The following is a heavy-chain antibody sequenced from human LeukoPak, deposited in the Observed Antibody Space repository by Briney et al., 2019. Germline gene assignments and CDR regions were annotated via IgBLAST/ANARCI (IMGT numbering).Heavy chain of an antibody. V-gene: IGHV1-46*01. CDR1: GYTFTDYY. J-gene: IGHJ5*02. CDR3: TRALPHRRLMDTTMEQHWFDP. D-gene: IGHD5-18*01. Sequence: ASVKVSCKASGYTFTDYYLHWVRQAPGQGLEWMGLINPSGGRTNYAQKFQGRVTMTRDMSTSTVYMELSSLRSEDTAMYYCTRALPHRRLMDTTMEQHWFDPWGQGTLVTVSS. CDR2: INPSGGRT.